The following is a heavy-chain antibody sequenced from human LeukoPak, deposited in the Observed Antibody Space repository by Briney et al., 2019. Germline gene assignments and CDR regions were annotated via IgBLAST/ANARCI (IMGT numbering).Heavy chain of an antibody. Sequence: TLSLTCTVSGGSISSGSYYWSWIRQPAGKGLEWIGRIYTSGSTNYNPSLKSRVTISVDTSKNQFSLKLSSVTAADTAVYYCARWGEVYWYFDLWGRGTLVTVSS. D-gene: IGHD3-16*01. J-gene: IGHJ2*01. CDR2: IYTSGST. CDR3: ARWGEVYWYFDL. V-gene: IGHV4-61*02. CDR1: GGSISSGSYY.